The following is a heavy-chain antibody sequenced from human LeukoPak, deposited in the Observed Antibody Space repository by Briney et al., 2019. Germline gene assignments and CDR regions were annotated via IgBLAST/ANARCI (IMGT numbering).Heavy chain of an antibody. D-gene: IGHD1-26*01. J-gene: IGHJ4*02. CDR1: GFTFSSYS. V-gene: IGHV3-21*01. CDR2: ISSSSSYI. Sequence: PGGSLRLSCAASGFTFSSYSMNWVRQAPGKGLEWVSSISSSSSYIYYADSVKGRFTISRDNAKNSLYLQMNSLRAEDTAVYYCAREGAYGFPVDYWGQGTLVTVSS. CDR3: AREGAYGFPVDY.